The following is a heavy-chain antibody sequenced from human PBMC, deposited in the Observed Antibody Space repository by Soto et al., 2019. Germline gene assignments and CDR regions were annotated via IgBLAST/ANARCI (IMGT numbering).Heavy chain of an antibody. Sequence: PGGSLRLSCAAPWFSVRGSPMSWVRQAPGEGLEWGSIIFSDGTTHFGVSVKGRFTISRDSARNTLYLQMNSLRAEVTAVYYCAKDTLPHVVGTGEFYVDYWGQGTLVTVSS. CDR2: IFSDGTT. D-gene: IGHD3-10*01. J-gene: IGHJ4*02. CDR3: AKDTLPHVVGTGEFYVDY. CDR1: WFSVRGSP. V-gene: IGHV3-53*05.